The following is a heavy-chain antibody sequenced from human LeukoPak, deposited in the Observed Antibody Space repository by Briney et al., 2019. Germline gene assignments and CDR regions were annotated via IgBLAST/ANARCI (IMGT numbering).Heavy chain of an antibody. Sequence: GGSLRLSCAASGCTFSSYSMNWVRQAPGKGLEWVSYICSRSNTIYYADSVKGRFTVSRDNAKNSLYLQMNSLRADDTALYYCARESITGDRDFDYWGQGTLVTVSS. CDR1: GCTFSSYS. CDR2: ICSRSNTI. D-gene: IGHD7-27*01. J-gene: IGHJ4*02. V-gene: IGHV3-48*01. CDR3: ARESITGDRDFDY.